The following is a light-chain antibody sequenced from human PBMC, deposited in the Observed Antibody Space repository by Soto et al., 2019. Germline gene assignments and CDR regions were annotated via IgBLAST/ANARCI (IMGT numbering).Light chain of an antibody. J-gene: IGLJ1*01. V-gene: IGLV2-8*01. Sequence: QSVLTQAPSASGSPGQSVTISCTGSRSDAGDYKYVSWYQQYPGKAPKLIIYEVNRRPSGVPDRFSGSKSDNAASLTVSGLQAEDEADYYCCSYAGSSYVFGSGTKVTVL. CDR2: EVN. CDR3: CSYAGSSYV. CDR1: RSDAGDYKY.